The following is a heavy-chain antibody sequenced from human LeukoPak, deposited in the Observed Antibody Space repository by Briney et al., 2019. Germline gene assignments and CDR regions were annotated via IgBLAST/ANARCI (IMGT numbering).Heavy chain of an antibody. CDR3: ARWAMIRGAFDI. CDR1: GYTFTSYA. CDR2: INGGNGNT. Sequence: EASVKVSCKASGYTFTSYAMHWVRQAPGQRLEWMGWINGGNGNTRYSQDFQGRLTITRDTSANTAYMELSSLRSEDMAVYYCARWAMIRGAFDIWGQGTMVTVSS. J-gene: IGHJ3*02. V-gene: IGHV1-3*03. D-gene: IGHD3-22*01.